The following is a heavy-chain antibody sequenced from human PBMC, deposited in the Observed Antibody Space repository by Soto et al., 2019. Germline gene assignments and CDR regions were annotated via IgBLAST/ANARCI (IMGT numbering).Heavy chain of an antibody. CDR3: AGGSWLERPSYYFDY. J-gene: IGHJ4*02. D-gene: IGHD1-1*01. Sequence: SETLSLTCTVSGGSISSGDYYWSWIRQPPGKGLEWIGYIYYSGSTYYNPSLKSRVTISVDTSKNQFSLKLSSVTAADTAVHYCAGGSWLERPSYYFDYWGQGTLVTVSS. CDR1: GGSISSGDYY. V-gene: IGHV4-30-4*01. CDR2: IYYSGST.